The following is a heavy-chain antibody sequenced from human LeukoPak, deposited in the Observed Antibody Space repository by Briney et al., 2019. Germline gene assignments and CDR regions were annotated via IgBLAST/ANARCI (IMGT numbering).Heavy chain of an antibody. CDR1: GGTFSSYA. CDR3: ARDKLIRIFGVEVYYYYYYMDV. D-gene: IGHD3-3*01. CDR2: IIPIFGTT. J-gene: IGHJ6*03. V-gene: IGHV1-69*13. Sequence: PSASVKVSCKASGGTFSSYAISWVRQAPGQGLEWMGGIIPIFGTTNYAQKFQGRVTITADESTSTAYMELSSLRSEDTAVYYCARDKLIRIFGVEVYYYYYYMDVWGKGTTVTVSS.